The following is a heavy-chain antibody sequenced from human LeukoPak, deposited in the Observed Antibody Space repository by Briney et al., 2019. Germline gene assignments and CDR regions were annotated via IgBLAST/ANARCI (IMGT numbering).Heavy chain of an antibody. J-gene: IGHJ3*02. CDR3: AREYGTGDRDAFDI. CDR1: GFTLSTYS. V-gene: IGHV3-66*02. CDR2: IYSGGST. Sequence: GGSLRLSCAASGFTLSTYSMNWVRQAPGKGLEWVSVIYSGGSTYYADSVKGRFTISRDNSKNTLYLQMNSLRAEDTAVYYCAREYGTGDRDAFDIWGQGTMVTVSS. D-gene: IGHD7-27*01.